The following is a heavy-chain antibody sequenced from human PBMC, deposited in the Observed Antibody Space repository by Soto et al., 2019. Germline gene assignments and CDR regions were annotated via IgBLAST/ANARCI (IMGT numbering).Heavy chain of an antibody. D-gene: IGHD2-8*01. CDR3: ARDYIDSTNGVCYTNTPYSYYYGMDV. V-gene: IGHV1-69*06. Sequence: SVKVSCKASGGTFSSYAISWVRQAPGQGLEWMGGIIPIFGTAYYAQKFQGRVTITADKPTRTAYRNLRSLRSEDTAVYYCARDYIDSTNGVCYTNTPYSYYYGMDVWGQGTTVTVSS. CDR2: IIPIFGTA. J-gene: IGHJ6*02. CDR1: GGTFSSYA.